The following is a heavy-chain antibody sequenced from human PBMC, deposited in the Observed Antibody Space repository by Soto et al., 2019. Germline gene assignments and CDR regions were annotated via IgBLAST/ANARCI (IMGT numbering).Heavy chain of an antibody. V-gene: IGHV4-4*02. D-gene: IGHD3-10*01. CDR1: GDSISSMNW. CDR3: ARYDYGSGNDYNIDY. Sequence: QVQLQESGPGLVKPSGTLSLTCAVSGDSISSMNWWSWVRQPPGKGLEWIGEIHHSGSTKYNPSLKSRVTISVEKSKNQFSLKLSSVTAADTAVYYCARYDYGSGNDYNIDYWGQGILVTVSS. CDR2: IHHSGST. J-gene: IGHJ4*02.